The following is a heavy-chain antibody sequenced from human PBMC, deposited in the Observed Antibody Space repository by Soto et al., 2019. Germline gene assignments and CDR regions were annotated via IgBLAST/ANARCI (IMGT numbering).Heavy chain of an antibody. CDR1: WGSVVSGAYY. J-gene: IGHJ3*01. V-gene: IGHV4-61*08. Sequence: SETLSRTGIVSWGSVVSGAYYWSWIRQPPGNALEWIGYIQYSGDTNYNSSLKSRVAISVDMSRNRFSLKLTSVTAADTAFYYCARHDYSDRAFDLWGQGTMVTVSS. CDR2: IQYSGDT. D-gene: IGHD3-22*01. CDR3: ARHDYSDRAFDL.